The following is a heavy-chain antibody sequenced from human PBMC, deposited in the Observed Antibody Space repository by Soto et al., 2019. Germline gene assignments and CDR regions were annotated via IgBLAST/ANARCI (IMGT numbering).Heavy chain of an antibody. CDR3: ARQGRITIFGVVISNLDYYYGMDV. J-gene: IGHJ6*02. CDR1: GGSISSSSYY. Sequence: SETLSLTCTVSGGSISSSSYYWGWIRQPPGKGREWIGSIYYSGSTYYNPSLRSRVTISVDTSKNQFSLRLSSVTAADTAVYYCARQGRITIFGVVISNLDYYYGMDVWGQGTTVTVSS. V-gene: IGHV4-39*01. D-gene: IGHD3-3*01. CDR2: IYYSGST.